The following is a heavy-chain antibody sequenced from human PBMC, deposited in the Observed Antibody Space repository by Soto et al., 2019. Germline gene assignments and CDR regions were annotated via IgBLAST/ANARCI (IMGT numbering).Heavy chain of an antibody. CDR1: GGSFSGYY. Sequence: QVQLQQWGAGLLKPSETLSLTCAVYGGSFSGYYWSWIRQPPGKGLEWIGEINHSGSTNYNPSLKSRVTISVDTSKNQFSLKLSSLTAADTAVYYCARIGILEAFDIWGQGTMVTVSS. CDR2: INHSGST. V-gene: IGHV4-34*01. CDR3: ARIGILEAFDI. J-gene: IGHJ3*02. D-gene: IGHD1-26*01.